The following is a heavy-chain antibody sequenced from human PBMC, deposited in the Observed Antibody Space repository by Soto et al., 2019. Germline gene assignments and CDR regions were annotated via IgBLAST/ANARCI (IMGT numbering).Heavy chain of an antibody. CDR2: IYHSGST. V-gene: IGHV4-4*02. Sequence: SETLSLTCAVSGGSISSSNWWSWVRQPPGKGLEWIGEIYHSGSTNYNPSLKSRVTISVDKSKNQFSLKLSSVTAADTAVYYCARAPITMVRGDYFDYWGQGTLVTVSS. CDR1: GGSISSSNW. D-gene: IGHD3-10*01. CDR3: ARAPITMVRGDYFDY. J-gene: IGHJ4*02.